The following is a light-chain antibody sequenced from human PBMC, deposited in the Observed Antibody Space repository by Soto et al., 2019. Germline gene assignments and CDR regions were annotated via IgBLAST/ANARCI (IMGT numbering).Light chain of an antibody. CDR2: HVT. CDR1: SSDIGHYDY. CDR3: CSLTTSHTYV. J-gene: IGLJ1*01. V-gene: IGLV2-14*03. Sequence: QTALTQPASVSGTPGQSITISCTGTSSDIGHYDYVSWYQQHPGKAPKLMIYHVTYRPSGVSNRYSGSKSGNSASLTISGLQADDEADYYCCSLTTSHTYVFGSGTKVTVL.